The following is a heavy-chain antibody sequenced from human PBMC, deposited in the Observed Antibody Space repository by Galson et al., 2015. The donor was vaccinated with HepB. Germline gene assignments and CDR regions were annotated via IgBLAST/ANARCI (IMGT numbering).Heavy chain of an antibody. V-gene: IGHV3-21*01. J-gene: IGHJ4*02. CDR1: GFTFSNYN. CDR2: ISSSSSYI. Sequence: SLRLSCAASGFTFSNYNIHWVRQAPGKGLEWVSSISSSSSYIYYADSVKGRFTISRDNARNSLYLQMNSLRAEDTAVYYCARDPPLGTPFDYWGQGTLVTVSS. D-gene: IGHD7-27*01. CDR3: ARDPPLGTPFDY.